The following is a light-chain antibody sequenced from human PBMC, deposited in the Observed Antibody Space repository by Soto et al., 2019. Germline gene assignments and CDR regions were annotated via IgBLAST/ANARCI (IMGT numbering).Light chain of an antibody. J-gene: IGLJ1*01. Sequence: SAVTQPPSAYGTPRRSVTISCTGTSSDVGGYNYVSRYQQHPGKVPKLMIYEVTKRPSGVPDRFSGSKSGKTASLTVSGLQAEDEADYYCSSYAGNNNYVFGTGTKLTAL. V-gene: IGLV2-8*01. CDR2: EVT. CDR3: SSYAGNNNYV. CDR1: SSDVGGYNY.